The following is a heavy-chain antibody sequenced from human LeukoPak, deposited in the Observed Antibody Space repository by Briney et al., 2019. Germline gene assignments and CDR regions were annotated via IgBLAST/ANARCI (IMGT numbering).Heavy chain of an antibody. D-gene: IGHD2-8*01. CDR3: ARDGEWSTLYYFDY. CDR1: GFTFSSYG. V-gene: IGHV3-33*01. CDR2: IWYDGSNK. J-gene: IGHJ4*02. Sequence: GGSLRLSCAESGFTFSSYGMHWVRQAPGKGLEWVAVIWYDGSNKYYADSVKGRFTISRDNSKNTLYLQMNSLRAEDTAVYYCARDGEWSTLYYFDYWGQGTLVTVSS.